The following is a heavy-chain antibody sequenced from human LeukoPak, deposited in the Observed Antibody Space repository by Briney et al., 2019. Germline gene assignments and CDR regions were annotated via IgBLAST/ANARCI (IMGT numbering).Heavy chain of an antibody. CDR2: IIPIFGTA. V-gene: IGHV1-69*13. CDR1: GGTFSSYA. CDR3: ARDCHDSSGYYLCPIDY. D-gene: IGHD3-22*01. J-gene: IGHJ4*02. Sequence: SVKVSCKASGGTFSSYAISWVRQAPGQGLEWMGGIIPIFGTANYAQKFQGRVTITADESTSTAYMELSSLRSDDTAVYYCARDCHDSSGYYLCPIDYWGQGTLVTVSS.